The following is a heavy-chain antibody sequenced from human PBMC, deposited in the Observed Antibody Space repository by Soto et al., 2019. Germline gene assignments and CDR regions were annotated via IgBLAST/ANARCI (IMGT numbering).Heavy chain of an antibody. CDR2: IDSSGNT. Sequence: QVQLQESGPGLVDPLGTLSLTCAVSGTSVSGANWWGWVRQPPGKGLEWIGEIDSSGNTDYNPSLKSRVTITRDMSKNEFSLKLTSVTAADTAVYYCARMGPYSSGNNWGQGTLVTVSS. V-gene: IGHV4-4*02. D-gene: IGHD3-22*01. CDR3: ARMGPYSSGNN. CDR1: GTSVSGANW. J-gene: IGHJ4*02.